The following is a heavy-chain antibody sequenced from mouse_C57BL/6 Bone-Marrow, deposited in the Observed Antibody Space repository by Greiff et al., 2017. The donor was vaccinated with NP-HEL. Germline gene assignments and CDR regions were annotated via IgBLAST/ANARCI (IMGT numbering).Heavy chain of an antibody. CDR1: GFSLTSYG. CDR2: IWSGGST. Sequence: VMLVESGPGLVQPSQSLSITCTVSGFSLTSYGVHWVRQSPGKGLEWLGVIWSGGSTDYNAAFISRLSISKDNSKSQVFFKMNSLQADDTAIYYCARDSLYDPFAYWGQGTLVTVSA. J-gene: IGHJ3*01. D-gene: IGHD2-3*01. CDR3: ARDSLYDPFAY. V-gene: IGHV2-2*01.